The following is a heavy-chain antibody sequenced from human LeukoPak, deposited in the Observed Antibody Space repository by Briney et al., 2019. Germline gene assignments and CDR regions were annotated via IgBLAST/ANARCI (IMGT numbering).Heavy chain of an antibody. CDR3: ARGPYYYDSSGYYPLTPNDAFDI. J-gene: IGHJ3*02. CDR1: GGSISSGSYY. V-gene: IGHV4-61*02. D-gene: IGHD3-22*01. Sequence: SQTLSLTCTVSGGSISSGSYYWSWIRQPAGKGLEWIERIYTSGSTNYNPSLKSRVTISVDTSKNQFSLKLSSVTAADTAVYYCARGPYYYDSSGYYPLTPNDAFDIWGQGTMVTVSS. CDR2: IYTSGST.